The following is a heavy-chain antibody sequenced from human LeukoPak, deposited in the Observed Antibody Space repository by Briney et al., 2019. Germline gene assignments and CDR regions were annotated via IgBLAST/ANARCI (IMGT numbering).Heavy chain of an antibody. CDR3: ATGPVMVQGVIISPRDYYYYMDV. J-gene: IGHJ6*03. Sequence: GASVKVSCKASGYTFTGYYMHWVRQAPGKGLEWMGGFDPEDGETIYAQKFQGRVTMTEDTSTDTAYMELSSLRSEDTAVYYCATGPVMVQGVIISPRDYYYYMDVWGKGTTVTVSS. CDR1: GYTFTGYY. D-gene: IGHD3-10*01. V-gene: IGHV1-24*01. CDR2: FDPEDGET.